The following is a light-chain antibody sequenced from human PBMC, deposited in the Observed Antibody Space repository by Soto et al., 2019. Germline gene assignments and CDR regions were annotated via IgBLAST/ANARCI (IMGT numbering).Light chain of an antibody. CDR2: GNS. V-gene: IGLV1-40*01. J-gene: IGLJ3*02. CDR3: QSYDSSLSGCV. CDR1: SSNIGAGYD. Sequence: QAVVTQPPSVSGAPGQRVTISCTGRSSNIGAGYDVHWYQQLPGTAPKLLIYGNSNRPSGVPDRFSGSKSGTSASLAITGLQAEDEADYYCQSYDSSLSGCVFGGGTKLTVL.